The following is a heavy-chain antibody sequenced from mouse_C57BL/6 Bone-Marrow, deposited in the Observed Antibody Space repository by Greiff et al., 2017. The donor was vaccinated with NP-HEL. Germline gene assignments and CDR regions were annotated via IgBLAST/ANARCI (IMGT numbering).Heavy chain of an antibody. CDR2: ISSGGDYI. D-gene: IGHD1-1*01. CDR1: GFTFSSYA. Sequence: EVKVVESGEGLVKPGGSLKLSCAASGFTFSSYAMSWVRQTPEKRLEWVAYISSGGDYIYYADTVKGRFTISRDNARNTLYLQMSSLKSEDTAMYYCTVVATRGYYFDYWGQGTTLTVSS. V-gene: IGHV5-9-1*02. CDR3: TVVATRGYYFDY. J-gene: IGHJ2*01.